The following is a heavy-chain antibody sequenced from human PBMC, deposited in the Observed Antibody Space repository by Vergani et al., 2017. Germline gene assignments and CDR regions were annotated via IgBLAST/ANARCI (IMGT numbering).Heavy chain of an antibody. V-gene: IGHV1-2*02. J-gene: IGHJ4*02. Sequence: QVQLVQSGAEVKKPGASVKVSCKASGYTFADYFMHWVRQAPGQGLEWMGWINPNSGGTNYAQKFQGRVTMTRDTSISKAYMELRNLRSDDTAVYYCARVGTSSNRDYFDYWGQGTLVTVSS. CDR2: INPNSGGT. CDR3: ARVGTSSNRDYFDY. CDR1: GYTFADYF. D-gene: IGHD2-2*01.